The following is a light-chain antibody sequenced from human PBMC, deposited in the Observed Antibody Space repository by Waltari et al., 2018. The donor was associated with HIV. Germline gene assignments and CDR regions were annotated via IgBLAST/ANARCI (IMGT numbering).Light chain of an antibody. CDR1: SSYVGGYNY. CDR2: DVR. V-gene: IGLV2-11*01. CDR3: CSYAGSYTLV. J-gene: IGLJ3*02. Sequence: QSALTQPRSVSGSPGQSVTISCTGTSSYVGGYNYFSWYQHPPGRAPKLMISDVRKRPSGVPDRFSGSKSGNTASLTISGLQAEDEADYYCCSYAGSYTLVFGGGTKLTVL.